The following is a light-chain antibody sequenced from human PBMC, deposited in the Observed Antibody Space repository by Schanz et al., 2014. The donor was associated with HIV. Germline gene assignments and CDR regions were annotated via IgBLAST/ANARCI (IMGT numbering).Light chain of an antibody. CDR3: HQYATTSWT. CDR1: QGIGNE. CDR2: ASS. Sequence: IQMTQSPSSLSASVGDTVTITCRASQGIGNELGWYQQKPGKAPQLLIYASSLLHTGVPSRFSGSGSGTEFTLTIINLQPDDSATYYCHQYATTSWTFGQGTKVEIK. V-gene: IGKV1-6*01. J-gene: IGKJ1*01.